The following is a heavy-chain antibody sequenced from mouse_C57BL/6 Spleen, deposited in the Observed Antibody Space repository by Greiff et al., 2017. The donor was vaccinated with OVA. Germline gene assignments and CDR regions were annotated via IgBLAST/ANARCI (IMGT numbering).Heavy chain of an antibody. J-gene: IGHJ3*01. CDR3: AIIVVPFVY. CDR2: IDPGSGGT. CDR1: GYAFTNYL. Sequence: QVQLQQSGAELVRPGTSVKVSCKASGYAFTNYLMEWVKQRPGQGLEWIGVIDPGSGGTNYNEKFKGKATLTADKSSSTAYMQLSSLTSEDSAVYFCAIIVVPFVYGGQGTVVTVSA. V-gene: IGHV1-54*01.